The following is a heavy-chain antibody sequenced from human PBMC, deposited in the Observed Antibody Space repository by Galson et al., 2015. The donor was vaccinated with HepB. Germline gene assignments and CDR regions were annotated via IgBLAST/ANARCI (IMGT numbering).Heavy chain of an antibody. Sequence: LRLSCAASGFTFSSYAMHWVRQAPGKGLEWVAVISYDGSNKYYADSVKGRFTISRDNSKNTLYLQMNSLRAEDTAVYYCARDMVGATDYWGQGTLVTVSS. V-gene: IGHV3-30*04. CDR1: GFTFSSYA. CDR3: ARDMVGATDY. J-gene: IGHJ4*02. D-gene: IGHD1-26*01. CDR2: ISYDGSNK.